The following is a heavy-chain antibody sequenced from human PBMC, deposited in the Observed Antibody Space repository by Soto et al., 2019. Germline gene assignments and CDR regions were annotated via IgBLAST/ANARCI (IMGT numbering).Heavy chain of an antibody. CDR3: AKTPAVAGMVDQ. J-gene: IGHJ4*02. CDR2: ISWNSGSI. D-gene: IGHD6-19*01. Sequence: GGSLRLSCAASGFTFDDYAMHWIRQAPGKGLEWVSGISWNSGSIGYADSVKGRFTISRDNAKNSLYLQMNSLRAEDTALYYCAKTPAVAGMVDQWGQGSLVTVSS. V-gene: IGHV3-9*01. CDR1: GFTFDDYA.